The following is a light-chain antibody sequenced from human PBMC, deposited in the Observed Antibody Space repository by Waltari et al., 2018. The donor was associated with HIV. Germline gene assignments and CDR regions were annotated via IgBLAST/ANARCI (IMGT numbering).Light chain of an antibody. CDR3: QQYYSTPWT. J-gene: IGKJ1*01. Sequence: DMEMTQFPDSLAVSLNERATINCKSSQSVLYSSNNKNYLAWYQQKPGKPPKLLIYCASTRESGVPDRFSGSGSGTDFTLTISSLQAEYVAVDYCQQYYSTPWTFGQGTKVEI. CDR1: QSVLYSSNNKNY. CDR2: CAS. V-gene: IGKV4-1*01.